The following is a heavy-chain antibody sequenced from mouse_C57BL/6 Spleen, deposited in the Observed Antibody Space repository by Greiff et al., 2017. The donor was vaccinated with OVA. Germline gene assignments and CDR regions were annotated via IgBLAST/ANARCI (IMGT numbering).Heavy chain of an antibody. CDR2: IDPSDSYT. J-gene: IGHJ3*01. D-gene: IGHD1-1*01. CDR3: ARSEGDYYGLFAY. V-gene: IGHV1-69*01. Sequence: QVQLQQPGAELVMPGASVKLSCKASGYTFTSYWMHWVKQRPGQGLEWIGEIDPSDSYTNYTPTFKGKSTLTVDNSSSTAYMPLSDLTSRGSAVYYCARSEGDYYGLFAYWGQGTLVTVSA. CDR1: GYTFTSYW.